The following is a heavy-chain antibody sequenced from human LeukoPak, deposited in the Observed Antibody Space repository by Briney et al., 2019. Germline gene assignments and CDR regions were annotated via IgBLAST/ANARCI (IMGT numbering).Heavy chain of an antibody. V-gene: IGHV4-34*01. CDR2: INHSGST. Sequence: SETLSLTCTVSGGSTSSYYWSWIRQPPGKGLEWIGEINHSGSTNYNPSLKSRVIISADTSKNQFSLQLRSVTAADTAVYYCAKNNWFDPWGQGTLVTVSS. CDR3: AKNNWFDP. J-gene: IGHJ5*02. CDR1: GGSTSSYY.